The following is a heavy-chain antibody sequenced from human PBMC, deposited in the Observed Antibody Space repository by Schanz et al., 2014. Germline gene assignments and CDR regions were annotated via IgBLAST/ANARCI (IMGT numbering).Heavy chain of an antibody. CDR3: AREDCSATSCYFRY. D-gene: IGHD2-21*01. CDR2: IRYDGRNK. J-gene: IGHJ4*02. CDR1: GFTFISYD. Sequence: QAQLVESGGGVVQPGRSLRLSCVASGFTFISYDIHWVRQAPGKGLEWVAVIRYDGRNKNFVESVKGRFTISRDNSNNTVYQQMNTLRAEDTAVYYCAREDCSATSCYFRYWGQGTLVTVSS. V-gene: IGHV3-33*01.